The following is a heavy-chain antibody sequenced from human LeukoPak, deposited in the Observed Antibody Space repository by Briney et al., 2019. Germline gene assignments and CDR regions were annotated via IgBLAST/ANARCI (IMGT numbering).Heavy chain of an antibody. D-gene: IGHD6-19*01. CDR2: INPNTGGT. CDR1: GYTFSDHYAPHY. J-gene: IGHJ4*02. Sequence: GASVKVSCKASGYTFSDHYAPHYMHWVRQAPGQGLEWMGWINPNTGGTNYAQNFQGRVTMTRDTSLSTVYMELSRLRSDDTAVYYCARDSSGWRSDFDYWGLGTLVTVSS. CDR3: ARDSSGWRSDFDY. V-gene: IGHV1-2*02.